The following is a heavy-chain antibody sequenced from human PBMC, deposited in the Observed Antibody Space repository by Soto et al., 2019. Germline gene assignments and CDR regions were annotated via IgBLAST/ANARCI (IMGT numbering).Heavy chain of an antibody. CDR1: GFTFGRYA. J-gene: IGHJ4*02. Sequence: GGSLRLSCVASGFTFGRYAMHWVRQFPGRGLEWVAVISYTGANTYYVGSVRGRFTISRDNSKNTLYLQMNSLRAEDTAMYYCAKHMDDSGYFYVEGADHWGQGNLVTVSS. D-gene: IGHD3-22*01. CDR3: AKHMDDSGYFYVEGADH. CDR2: ISYTGANT. V-gene: IGHV3-30*18.